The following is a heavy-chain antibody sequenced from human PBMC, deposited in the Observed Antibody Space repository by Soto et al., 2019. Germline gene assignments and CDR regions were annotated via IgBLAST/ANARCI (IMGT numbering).Heavy chain of an antibody. CDR2: IKSKTDGGTT. V-gene: IGHV3-15*07. J-gene: IGHJ4*02. CDR3: TPIAVAGYYYFDY. CDR1: GFTFSNAW. D-gene: IGHD6-19*01. Sequence: EVQLVESGGGLVKPGGSLRLSCAASGFTFSNAWMNWVRQAPGKGLEWVGRIKSKTDGGTTDYAAPVKGRFTISREDSKNTLYLQMNSLKTEDTAVYYCTPIAVAGYYYFDYWGQGTLVTVSS.